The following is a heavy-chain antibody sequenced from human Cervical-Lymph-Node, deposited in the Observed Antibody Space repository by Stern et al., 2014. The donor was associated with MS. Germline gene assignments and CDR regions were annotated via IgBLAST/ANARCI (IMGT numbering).Heavy chain of an antibody. CDR2: INPKSGVT. D-gene: IGHD2-15*01. Sequence: QVQLAQSGADVKKPGASVKVSCKASGYTFTAYNMHWLRQAPGQALEWIGRINPKSGVTNYAQKFQDRVTMTRDTSISTVYMELSRLRSNDTAMYYCATRRGCSGGSCSSRSLDYWGQGTLVTVSS. V-gene: IGHV1-2*02. J-gene: IGHJ4*02. CDR3: ATRRGCSGGSCSSRSLDY. CDR1: GYTFTAYN.